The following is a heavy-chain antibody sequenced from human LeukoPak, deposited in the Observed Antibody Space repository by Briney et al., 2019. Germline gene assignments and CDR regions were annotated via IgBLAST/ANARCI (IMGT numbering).Heavy chain of an antibody. V-gene: IGHV1-69*05. CDR1: GGTFSSYA. Sequence: ASVKVSCKASGGTFSSYAISWVRQAPGQGLERMGGIIPIFGTANYAQKFQGRVTITTDESTSTAYMELSSLRSEDTAVYYCGAAAGTGNWFDPWGQGTLVTVSS. CDR2: IIPIFGTA. D-gene: IGHD6-13*01. J-gene: IGHJ5*02. CDR3: GAAAGTGNWFDP.